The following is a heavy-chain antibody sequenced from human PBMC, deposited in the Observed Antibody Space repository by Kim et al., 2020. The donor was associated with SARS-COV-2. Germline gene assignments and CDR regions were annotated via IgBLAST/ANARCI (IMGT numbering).Heavy chain of an antibody. Sequence: SETLSLTCTVSGGSISSSSYYWGWIRQPPGKGLEWIGSIYYSGSTYYNPSLKSRVTISVDTSKNQFSLKLSSVTAADTAVYYCARKAGEEATDYWGQGTLVTVSS. J-gene: IGHJ4*02. CDR3: ARKAGEEATDY. CDR1: GGSISSSSYY. V-gene: IGHV4-39*01. CDR2: IYYSGST. D-gene: IGHD5-12*01.